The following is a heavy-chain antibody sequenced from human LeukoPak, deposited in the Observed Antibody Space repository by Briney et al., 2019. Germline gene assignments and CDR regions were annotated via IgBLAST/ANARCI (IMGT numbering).Heavy chain of an antibody. V-gene: IGHV4-39*01. CDR2: IYYRGST. CDR1: GGSISSSPYY. D-gene: IGHD2-2*01. CDR3: ARHYLSDGILSTFDP. Sequence: KSSETLSLTCTVSGGSISSSPYYWGRIRQPPGKGLEWIGTIYYRGSTYSNPSLNSRVTISLDTSKNQFSLRLRSVTAADTALYYCARHYLSDGILSTFDPWGQGTLVTVSS. J-gene: IGHJ5*02.